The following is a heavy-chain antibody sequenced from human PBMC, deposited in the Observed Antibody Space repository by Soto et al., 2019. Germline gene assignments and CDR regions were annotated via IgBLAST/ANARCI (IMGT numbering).Heavy chain of an antibody. V-gene: IGHV5-51*01. J-gene: IGHJ4*02. CDR2: IYPGDSDT. D-gene: IGHD3-10*01. Sequence: GESLKISCKGSGYSFTSYWIGWVRQMPGKGLEWMGIIYPGDSDTRYSPSFQGQVTISADKSISTAYLQWSSLKASDTAMYYCARQAVWELWFGELLPPYYFDYWGQGTLVTVSS. CDR1: GYSFTSYW. CDR3: ARQAVWELWFGELLPPYYFDY.